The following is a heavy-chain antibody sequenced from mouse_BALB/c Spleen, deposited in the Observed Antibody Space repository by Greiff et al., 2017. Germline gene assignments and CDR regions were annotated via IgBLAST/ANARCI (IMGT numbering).Heavy chain of an antibody. D-gene: IGHD3-3*01. CDR2: ISSGSSTI. V-gene: IGHV5-17*02. CDR1: GFTFSSFG. CDR3: ARSIPVREDYAMDY. Sequence: EVKLMESGGGLVQPGGSRKLSCAASGFTFSSFGMHWVRQAPEKGLEWVAYISSGSSTIYYADTVKGRFTISRVNPKNTLFLQMTSLRSEDTAMYYCARSIPVREDYAMDYWGQGTSVTVSS. J-gene: IGHJ4*01.